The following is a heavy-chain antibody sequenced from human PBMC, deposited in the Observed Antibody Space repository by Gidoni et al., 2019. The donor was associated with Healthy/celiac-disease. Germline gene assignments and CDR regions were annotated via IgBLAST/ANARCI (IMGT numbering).Heavy chain of an antibody. CDR3: ARMSRVFGVVMPDY. J-gene: IGHJ4*02. CDR1: GYSISSGYY. Sequence: QVQLQESGPGLVKPSETLSLTCAVSGYSISSGYYWGWIRQPPGTGLEWIGSIYHSGCTYYNPSLKSRVTISVDTSKNQFSLKLSSVTAADTAVYYCARMSRVFGVVMPDYWGQGTLVTVSS. V-gene: IGHV4-38-2*01. D-gene: IGHD3-3*01. CDR2: IYHSGCT.